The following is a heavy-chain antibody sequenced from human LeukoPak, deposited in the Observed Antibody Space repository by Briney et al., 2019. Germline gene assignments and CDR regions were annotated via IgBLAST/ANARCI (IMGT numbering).Heavy chain of an antibody. Sequence: ASVKVSCKASGYTFTSYYMHWVRQAPGQGLEWMGIINPSGGSTSYAQKFQGRVTMTRDTSTSTVYMELSSLRAEDTALYYCAKDFDFGSAVAGTGGAFDIWGQGTMVTVSS. J-gene: IGHJ3*02. CDR1: GYTFTSYY. CDR2: INPSGGST. CDR3: AKDFDFGSAVAGTGGAFDI. D-gene: IGHD6-19*01. V-gene: IGHV1-46*01.